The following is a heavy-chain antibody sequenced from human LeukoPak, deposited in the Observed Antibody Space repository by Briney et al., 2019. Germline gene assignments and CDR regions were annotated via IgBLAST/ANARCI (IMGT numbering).Heavy chain of an antibody. CDR1: GYSISSGYY. V-gene: IGHV4-38-2*02. D-gene: IGHD1-26*01. CDR3: ARRSGSGSYYDY. CDR2: ISHSGST. Sequence: SETLSLTCTVSGYSISSGYYWGWIRQPPGKGLKWIGSISHSGSTNYNPSLKSRVTMSVDTSKNQFSLKLSSVTAADTAVYYCARRSGSGSYYDYWGQGTLVTVSS. J-gene: IGHJ4*02.